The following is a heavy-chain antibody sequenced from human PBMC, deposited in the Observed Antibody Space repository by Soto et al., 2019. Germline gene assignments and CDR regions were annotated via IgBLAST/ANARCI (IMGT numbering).Heavy chain of an antibody. J-gene: IGHJ6*02. D-gene: IGHD2-2*02. CDR3: ARSLTEGYCTITGCYTRPLYGMDV. CDR1: GYTFSGYY. CDR2: INPNSGGT. Sequence: AAVKVSCKASGYTFSGYYIHWLRQAPGQGLEWMGWINPNSGGTNYAQKFQGRVTVTRDTPTSTAYMELSRLTSDDTAVYYCARSLTEGYCTITGCYTRPLYGMDVWGQGTTVTVSS. V-gene: IGHV1-2*02.